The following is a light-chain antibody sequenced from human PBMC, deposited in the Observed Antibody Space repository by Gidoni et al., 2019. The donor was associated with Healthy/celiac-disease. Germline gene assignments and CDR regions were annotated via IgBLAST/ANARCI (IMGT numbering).Light chain of an antibody. CDR3: QQYYSYPRT. CDR2: AAS. V-gene: IGKV1-8*01. Sequence: AIRMTHSPSSLSASTGDRVTITCRASQGISSYLAWYQQKPGKAPKLLIYAASTLQSGVPSRFSGSGSGTDFTLTISCLQSEDFAIYYCQQYYSYPRTFGEGTKVEIK. CDR1: QGISSY. J-gene: IGKJ1*01.